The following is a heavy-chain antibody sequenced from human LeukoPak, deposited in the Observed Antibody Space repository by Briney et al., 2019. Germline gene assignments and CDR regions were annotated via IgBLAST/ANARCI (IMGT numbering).Heavy chain of an antibody. CDR3: ARDWALQWFGDAFDF. CDR1: GGSISSGSYY. CDR2: IYTSGST. V-gene: IGHV4-61*02. Sequence: PSETLSLTCTVSGGSISSGSYYWSWIRQPAGKGLEWIGRIYTSGSTNYNPSLKSRVTMSADTSKNQFSLKLTSVTAADTAVYYCARDWALQWFGDAFDFWGQGTMVTVSS. D-gene: IGHD3-10*01. J-gene: IGHJ3*01.